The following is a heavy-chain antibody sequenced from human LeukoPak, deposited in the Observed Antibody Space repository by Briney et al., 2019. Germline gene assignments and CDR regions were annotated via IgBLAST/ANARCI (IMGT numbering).Heavy chain of an antibody. CDR1: GYTFTNNY. CDR3: ARDNSLGDSAWWFDP. D-gene: IGHD5-12*01. V-gene: IGHV1-46*01. Sequence: ASVKVSCEASGYTFTNNYMHWVQQAPGQGLEWMGIINPSGDNTWYAQKFQGRVTLTRDMAASTDYMEVSSLRSEDTAVYYCARDNSLGDSAWWFDPWGQGTLVTVSS. J-gene: IGHJ5*02. CDR2: INPSGDNT.